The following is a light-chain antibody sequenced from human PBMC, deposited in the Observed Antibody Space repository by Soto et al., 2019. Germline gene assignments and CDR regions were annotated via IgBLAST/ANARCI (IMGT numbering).Light chain of an antibody. CDR2: EVR. CDR3: REYKAESTWG. J-gene: IGLJ3*02. Sequence: QSALTQPASVSGSAGQSITISCSGTMRDVGAYNLVSWYQQHPGTAPKLIIYEVRNRPSGISSRFSGSRSGNTASLTISGLQSEDEGDNTCREYKAESTWGFGEGTK. CDR1: MRDVGAYNL. V-gene: IGLV2-14*01.